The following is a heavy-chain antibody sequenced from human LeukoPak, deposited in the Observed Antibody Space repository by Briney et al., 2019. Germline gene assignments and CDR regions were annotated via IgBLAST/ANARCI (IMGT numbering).Heavy chain of an antibody. D-gene: IGHD3-10*01. CDR1: GGTFSSYA. CDR2: IIPIFGTA. CDR3: ARFRPPEVRGVTDCDY. V-gene: IGHV1-69*01. J-gene: IGHJ4*02. Sequence: RASVKVSCKASGGTFSSYAISWVRQAPGQGLEWMGGIIPIFGTANYAQKFQGRVTITADESTSTAYMELSSLRSDDTAVYYCARFRPPEVRGVTDCDYWGQGTLVTVSS.